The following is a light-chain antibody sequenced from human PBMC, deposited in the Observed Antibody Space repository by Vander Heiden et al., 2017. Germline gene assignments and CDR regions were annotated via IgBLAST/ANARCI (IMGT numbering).Light chain of an antibody. V-gene: IGKV1-5*03. J-gene: IGKJ2*01. CDR2: KAS. CDR1: RTIYSW. Sequence: ETQMTQSPSTLSASVGDRVTITCRASRTIYSWLAWYQQKPGKAPKVLIHKASTLESGVPSRFSGSGSGTKFTLTISNLQPEDFGTYYCQQYNSYLYTFGQGTKVEIK. CDR3: QQYNSYLYT.